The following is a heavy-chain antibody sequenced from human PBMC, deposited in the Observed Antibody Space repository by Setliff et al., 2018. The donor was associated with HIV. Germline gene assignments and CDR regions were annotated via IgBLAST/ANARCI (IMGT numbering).Heavy chain of an antibody. V-gene: IGHV1-18*01. J-gene: IGHJ6*02. CDR3: ASSWSRVPYYGMDV. CDR1: GYTFTRYD. CDR2: ISGCNRNT. D-gene: IGHD6-13*01. Sequence: ASVKVSCKASGYTFTRYDINWVRQATGQGPEWMGWISGCNRNTNYAEKFQGRLTLTTDTSTSTVYMELSSLRSDDTAVYYCASSWSRVPYYGMDVWGQGTTVTVSS.